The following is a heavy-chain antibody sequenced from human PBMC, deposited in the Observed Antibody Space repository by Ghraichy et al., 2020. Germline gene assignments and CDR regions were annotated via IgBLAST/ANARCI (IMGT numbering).Heavy chain of an antibody. J-gene: IGHJ6*03. D-gene: IGHD6-6*01. CDR1: GYTFIGYY. V-gene: IGHV1-2*05. CDR3: ARDGSSTAPTSWVYYYMDV. CDR2: INPNSGGT. Sequence: ASVKVSCKASGYTFIGYYMHWVRQAPGQGLEWMGRINPNSGGTSYARKFQGRVTMTRDTSISTAYMELSSLRSDDADVYHCARDGSSTAPTSWVYYYMDVWGKGTTVTVSS.